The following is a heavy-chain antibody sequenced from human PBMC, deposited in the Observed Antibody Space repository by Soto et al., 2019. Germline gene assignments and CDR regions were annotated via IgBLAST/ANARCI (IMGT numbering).Heavy chain of an antibody. CDR1: GFTFSSYA. J-gene: IGHJ4*02. D-gene: IGHD2-15*01. Sequence: PGGSLRLSCAASGFTFSSYAMSWVRQAPGKGLEWVSAISGSGGSTYYADSVKGRFTISRDNSKNTLYLQMNSLRAEDTAVYYCAKAGPRDVLWGPREYCSGGSCYIDYWGQGTLVTVSS. V-gene: IGHV3-23*01. CDR3: AKAGPRDVLWGPREYCSGGSCYIDY. CDR2: ISGSGGST.